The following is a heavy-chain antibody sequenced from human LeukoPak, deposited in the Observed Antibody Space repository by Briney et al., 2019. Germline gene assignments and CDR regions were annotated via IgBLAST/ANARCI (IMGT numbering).Heavy chain of an antibody. Sequence: GGSLRLSCAASGFTFDDYTMHWVRQVPGKGLEWVSSINWNGRSVGYADSVRGRFTISRDNAKNSLYLQMNSLRAEDAAVYYCAKDFYVGDYWGQGTLVTVSS. CDR3: AKDFYVGDY. CDR1: GFTFDDYT. V-gene: IGHV3-9*01. J-gene: IGHJ4*02. CDR2: INWNGRSV. D-gene: IGHD5/OR15-5a*01.